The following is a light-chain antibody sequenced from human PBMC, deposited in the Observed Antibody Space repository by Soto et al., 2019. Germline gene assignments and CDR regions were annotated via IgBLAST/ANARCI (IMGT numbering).Light chain of an antibody. Sequence: QSALTQPASVSGSPGQSITISCTGTSSDVAAYDYVSWYQQHPGQAPKLIIYEVANRPSGVSSRFSGSKSGSTASLTISGLQPGDEAHYYCSSYTIDSSVVFGGGTQLTVL. J-gene: IGLJ7*01. V-gene: IGLV2-14*01. CDR3: SSYTIDSSVV. CDR2: EVA. CDR1: SSDVAAYDY.